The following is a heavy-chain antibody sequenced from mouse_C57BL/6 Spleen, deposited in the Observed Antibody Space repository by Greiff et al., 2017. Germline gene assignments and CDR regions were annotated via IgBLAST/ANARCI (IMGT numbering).Heavy chain of an antibody. D-gene: IGHD1-1*01. CDR1: GYTFTSYW. CDR2: IHPKSGST. V-gene: IGHV1-64*01. CDR3: ARRSDYYGKYYFDY. J-gene: IGHJ2*01. Sequence: QVQLQQPGAELVKPGASVKLSCKASGYTFTSYWMHWVKQRPGQGLEWIGMIHPKSGSTNYNEKFKSKATLTVDKSSSTTYMQLGSIASEDSAVYYCARRSDYYGKYYFDYWGPGTTLTVSS.